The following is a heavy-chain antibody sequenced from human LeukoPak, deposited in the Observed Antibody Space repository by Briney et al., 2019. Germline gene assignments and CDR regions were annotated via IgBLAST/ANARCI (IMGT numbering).Heavy chain of an antibody. J-gene: IGHJ4*02. Sequence: SETLSLTCTVSGGSVSSTSYYWGWIRQPPGKGLEWIGTVYYSGSTYYNPSLKSRVTISVDTSKNQFSLKLSSVTAADTAVYYCARIVWSGNAGNFDYWGQGPLVTVSS. D-gene: IGHD3-3*01. CDR1: GGSVSSTSYY. CDR2: VYYSGST. V-gene: IGHV4-39*01. CDR3: ARIVWSGNAGNFDY.